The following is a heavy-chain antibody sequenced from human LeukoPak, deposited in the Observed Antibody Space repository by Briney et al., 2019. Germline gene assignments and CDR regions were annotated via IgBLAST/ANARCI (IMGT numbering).Heavy chain of an antibody. CDR1: GYSFTSYC. CDR2: IDPSDSYT. V-gene: IGHV5-10-1*01. D-gene: IGHD2-8*01. J-gene: IGHJ4*02. Sequence: GESLQISCKGSGYSFTSYCIRWVRQMPGKGRQWMGRIDPSDSYTNYSPSFQGHVTISADKSISTAYLQWSSLKAPDTAMYYCARPSGTYGGFDYWGQGTLVTVSS. CDR3: ARPSGTYGGFDY.